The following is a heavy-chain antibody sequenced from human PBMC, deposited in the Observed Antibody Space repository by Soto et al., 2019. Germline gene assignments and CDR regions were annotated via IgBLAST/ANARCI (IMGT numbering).Heavy chain of an antibody. J-gene: IGHJ4*02. CDR2: ISSSSSTI. CDR3: ARGKEYYDILTGYYHFDY. CDR1: GFTFSSYS. D-gene: IGHD3-9*01. V-gene: IGHV3-48*01. Sequence: GGSLRLSCAASGFTFSSYSMNWVRQAPGKGLEWVSYISSSSSTIYYADSVKGRFTISRDNAKNSLYLQMNSLRAEDTAVYYCARGKEYYDILTGYYHFDYWGQGTLVTVSS.